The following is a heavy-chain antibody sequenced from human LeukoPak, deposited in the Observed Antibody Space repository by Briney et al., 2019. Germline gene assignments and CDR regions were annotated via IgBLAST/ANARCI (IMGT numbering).Heavy chain of an antibody. CDR3: ARNANGVCDY. D-gene: IGHD2-8*01. CDR1: GGSITRGLYS. J-gene: IGHJ4*02. Sequence: SETLPLTCTVSGGSITRGLYSWGWIRQPPGKGLEWIGTIYYSGSNARNPSLKSRVTMSLDTSKNQFSLNLTSVTAADTALYYCARNANGVCDYWGQGTLVSVSS. CDR2: IYYSGSN. V-gene: IGHV4-39*01.